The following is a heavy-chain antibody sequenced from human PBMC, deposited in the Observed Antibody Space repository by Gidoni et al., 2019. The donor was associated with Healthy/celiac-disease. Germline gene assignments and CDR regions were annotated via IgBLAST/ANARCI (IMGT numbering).Heavy chain of an antibody. CDR3: AREGVYSYGYFDY. CDR2: IIPILGIA. D-gene: IGHD5-18*01. J-gene: IGHJ4*02. V-gene: IGHV1-69*09. CDR1: GGTFSSYA. Sequence: QVQLVQSGAEVKKPGSSVKVSCKASGGTFSSYAISWVRQAPGQGLEWMGRIIPILGIANYEQKFQGRVTITADKATSTAYMERSSLRSEDTAVYYCAREGVYSYGYFDYWGQGTLVTVSS.